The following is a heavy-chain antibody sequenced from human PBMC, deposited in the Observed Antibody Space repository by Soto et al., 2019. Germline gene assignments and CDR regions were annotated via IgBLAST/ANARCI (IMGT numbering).Heavy chain of an antibody. J-gene: IGHJ1*01. CDR2: ISSSSSYI. CDR3: ARKLEDSSGWYQGMGFQH. CDR1: GFTFSGFS. V-gene: IGHV3-21*06. Sequence: EVQLVESGGGLVKPGGSLSLPVAASGFTFSGFSRNWVRQAPGKGLGWVSSISSSSSYINYADSVKGRFTISRDNAKNSLYLQMNSLRAEDTAVYYCARKLEDSSGWYQGMGFQHWGQGTLVTVSS. D-gene: IGHD6-19*01.